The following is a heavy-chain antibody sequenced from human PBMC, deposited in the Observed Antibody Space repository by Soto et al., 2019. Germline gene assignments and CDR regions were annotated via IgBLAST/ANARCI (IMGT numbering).Heavy chain of an antibody. CDR3: VRGGGGGLFDP. CDR1: GFTFSSYS. CDR2: ISPGSRYP. Sequence: GGSLRLSCAASGFTFSSYSMNWVRQAPGKGLEWLSYISPGSRYPAYADSVKGRFTISRDNAKRSLYLQMMSLTAEDTAIYYCVRGGGGGLFDPWGQGTMVTVSS. J-gene: IGHJ5*02. V-gene: IGHV3-21*05. D-gene: IGHD2-15*01.